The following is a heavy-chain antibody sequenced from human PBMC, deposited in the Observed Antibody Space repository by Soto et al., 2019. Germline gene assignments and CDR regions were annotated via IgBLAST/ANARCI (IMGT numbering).Heavy chain of an antibody. V-gene: IGHV1-3*01. J-gene: IGHJ4*02. CDR3: ARAPVEMATVSLDY. CDR1: GYTFTSYA. Sequence: ASVKVSCKASGYTFTSYAMHWVRQAPGQRLEWMGWINAGNGNTKYSQKFQGRVTITRDTSASTAHMELSSLRSEDTAVYYCARAPVEMATVSLDYWGQGTLVTVSS. D-gene: IGHD4-4*01. CDR2: INAGNGNT.